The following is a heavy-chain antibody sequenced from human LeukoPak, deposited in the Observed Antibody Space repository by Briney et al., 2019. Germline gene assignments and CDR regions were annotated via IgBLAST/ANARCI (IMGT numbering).Heavy chain of an antibody. J-gene: IGHJ4*02. Sequence: ASVKVSCKASGYTFTNFDINWVRQAPGQGLEWMGWMNPVTGDAGSTQKFQGRVTLTRDTSISTAYMELSSLTSDDTAFYYCARAPMGTAAFYWGQGTLVTVPS. CDR2: MNPVTGDA. CDR3: ARAPMGTAAFY. D-gene: IGHD2-2*01. V-gene: IGHV1-8*01. CDR1: GYTFTNFD.